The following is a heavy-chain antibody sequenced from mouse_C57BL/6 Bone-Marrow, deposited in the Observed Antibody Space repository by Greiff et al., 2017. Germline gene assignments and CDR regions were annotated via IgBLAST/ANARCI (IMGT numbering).Heavy chain of an antibody. D-gene: IGHD1-1*02. J-gene: IGHJ1*03. CDR3: AREGYYGQGYFDV. CDR2: IYPRSGNT. V-gene: IGHV1-81*01. CDR1: GYTFTSYG. Sequence: QVQLQQSGAELARPGASVKLSCKASGYTFTSYGISWVKQRTGQGLEWIGEIYPRSGNTYYNEKFKGKATLTADKSSSTAYMELRSLTSEDSAVYFGAREGYYGQGYFDVWGTGTTVTGSS.